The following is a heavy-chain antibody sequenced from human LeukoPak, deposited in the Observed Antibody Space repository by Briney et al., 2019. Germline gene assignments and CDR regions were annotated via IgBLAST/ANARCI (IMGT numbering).Heavy chain of an antibody. CDR2: ISGSCGST. CDR3: AKDVTRTPSSIVGATNFDY. V-gene: IGHV3-23*01. D-gene: IGHD1-26*01. CDR1: GFTFSSYA. J-gene: IGHJ4*02. Sequence: GGSLRLSCAASGFTFSSYAMSWVRQAPGKGLEWVSAISGSCGSTYYADSVKGRFTISRENSENTLYLQMNSLRAEDTAVYYCAKDVTRTPSSIVGATNFDYWGQGPLVTVSS.